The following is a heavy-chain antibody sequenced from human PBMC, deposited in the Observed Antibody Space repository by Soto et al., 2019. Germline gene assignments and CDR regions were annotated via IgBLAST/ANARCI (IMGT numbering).Heavy chain of an antibody. V-gene: IGHV1-3*05. Sequence: QVQLVQSGAEEKKPGASVKVSCKASGYTFTVYAMHWVRQAPGQRLEWMGWINAGNGNTKYSQKFQDRVTITRDTSASTAYMELSSLRSEDTAVYYCARAVAVAADFDYWGQGTLVTVSS. CDR3: ARAVAVAADFDY. D-gene: IGHD6-19*01. CDR2: INAGNGNT. CDR1: GYTFTVYA. J-gene: IGHJ4*02.